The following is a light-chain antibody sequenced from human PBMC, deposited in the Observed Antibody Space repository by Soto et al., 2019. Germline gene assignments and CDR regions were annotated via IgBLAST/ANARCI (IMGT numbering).Light chain of an antibody. J-gene: IGKJ1*01. CDR2: GAS. CDR3: QQYGSSPGT. CDR1: QSVSSNS. Sequence: EIVLTQSPGTLSLSPGERATLSCRASQSVSSNSLAWYQQKPGQAPRLLIYGASSRATGIPDRFSGSGSGTDFTLTISRLEPEDFAVYYCQQYGSSPGTFGQGTKVDIK. V-gene: IGKV3-20*01.